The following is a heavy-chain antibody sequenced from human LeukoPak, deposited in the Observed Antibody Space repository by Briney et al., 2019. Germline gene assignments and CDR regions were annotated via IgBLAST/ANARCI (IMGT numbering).Heavy chain of an antibody. V-gene: IGHV3-48*04. CDR3: ARAMCGGDCYSGGYYFDF. CDR2: ISSSSSTI. D-gene: IGHD2-21*02. CDR1: GFTFSSYS. Sequence: GGSLRLSCAASGFTFSSYSMNWVRQAPGKGLKWVSYISSSSSTIYYADSVKGRFTISRDNAKNSLYLQMNSLRAEDTAVYYCARAMCGGDCYSGGYYFDFWGQGTLVTVSS. J-gene: IGHJ4*02.